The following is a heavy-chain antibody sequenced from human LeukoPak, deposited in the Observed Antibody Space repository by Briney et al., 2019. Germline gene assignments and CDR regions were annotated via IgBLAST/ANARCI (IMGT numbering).Heavy chain of an antibody. CDR1: GGSFSGYY. V-gene: IGHV4-34*01. CDR3: ARGRSWYRY. J-gene: IGHJ4*02. CDR2: INHSGST. Sequence: SETLSLTCAVYGGSFSGYYWSWIRQPPGKELEWIGEINHSGSTNYNPSLKSRVTISVDTSKNQFSLKLSSVTAADTAVYYCARGRSWYRYWGQGTLVTVSS. D-gene: IGHD6-13*01.